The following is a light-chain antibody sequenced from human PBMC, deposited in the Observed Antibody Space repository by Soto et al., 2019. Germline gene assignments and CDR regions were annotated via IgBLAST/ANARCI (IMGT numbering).Light chain of an antibody. Sequence: QSVLTQPASVSGSPGQSITISCTGTSSDVGGYNSVSWYQQHPGQAPKVIIYDVSNRPSGVSDRFAGSKSGNTASLTISGLQAEDEADYYCSSHSTSSTPRVFGGGTKLTVL. J-gene: IGLJ2*01. CDR1: SSDVGGYNS. CDR2: DVS. V-gene: IGLV2-14*01. CDR3: SSHSTSSTPRV.